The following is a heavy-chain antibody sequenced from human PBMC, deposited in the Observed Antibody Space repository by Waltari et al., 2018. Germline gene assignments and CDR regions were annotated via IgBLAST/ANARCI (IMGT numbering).Heavy chain of an antibody. Sequence: QVQLVQSGAEVKKPGSSVKVSCKASGGTFSSYTISWVRQAPGQGLEWMGRIIPILGIANYGQKFQGRVTITADKSTSTADMELSSLRSEDTAVYYCARDPQYSGPRGHYYYYGMDVWGQGTTVTVSS. D-gene: IGHD6-19*01. CDR2: IIPILGIA. J-gene: IGHJ6*02. V-gene: IGHV1-69*08. CDR1: GGTFSSYT. CDR3: ARDPQYSGPRGHYYYYGMDV.